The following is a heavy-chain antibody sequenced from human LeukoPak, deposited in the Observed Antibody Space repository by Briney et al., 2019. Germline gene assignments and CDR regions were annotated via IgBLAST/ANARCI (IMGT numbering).Heavy chain of an antibody. CDR2: INWNGGST. J-gene: IGHJ4*02. D-gene: IGHD3-22*01. Sequence: PGESLKISCAASGFTFDDYGISWVRQAPGKGLEWVSGINWNGGSTGYADSVKGRLTISRDNAKNSLYLQMNSLRAEDTALYYCARGPMYYYDSSGYYGTDYFDYWGQGTLVTVSS. CDR1: GFTFDDYG. CDR3: ARGPMYYYDSSGYYGTDYFDY. V-gene: IGHV3-20*04.